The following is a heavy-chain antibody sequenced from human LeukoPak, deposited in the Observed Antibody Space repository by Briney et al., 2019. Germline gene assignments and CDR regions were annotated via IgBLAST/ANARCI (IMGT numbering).Heavy chain of an antibody. CDR3: ARHGEVPYGLDV. J-gene: IGHJ6*02. D-gene: IGHD2-21*01. CDR1: GFTFTSYG. CDR2: TSSGSGII. Sequence: GGSLRLSCAASGFTFTSYGMNWVRQAPGKGLEWVSYTSSGSGIIYYADSVKGRFTISRDNAKNSLYLRMNRLRAEDTAVYYCARHGEVPYGLDVWGQGTTVTVSS. V-gene: IGHV3-48*01.